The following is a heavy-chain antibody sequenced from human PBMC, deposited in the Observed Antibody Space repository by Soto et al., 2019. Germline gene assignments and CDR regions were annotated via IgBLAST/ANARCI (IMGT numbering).Heavy chain of an antibody. Sequence: EVPLVESGGGLVQPGGSLRLSCAASGFTFSSYWMHWVRQAPGKGLVWVSRINSDGSSRSYADSVKGRFTISRDNAKNTLYLQMNSLRAEDTAVYYCARTSGIGSSWFYFDPWGQGTLVTVSS. V-gene: IGHV3-74*01. J-gene: IGHJ5*02. CDR1: GFTFSSYW. CDR3: ARTSGIGSSWFYFDP. D-gene: IGHD6-13*01. CDR2: INSDGSSR.